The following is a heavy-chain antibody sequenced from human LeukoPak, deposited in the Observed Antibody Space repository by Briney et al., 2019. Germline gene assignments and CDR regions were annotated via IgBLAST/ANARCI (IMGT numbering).Heavy chain of an antibody. V-gene: IGHV4-34*01. CDR3: ARRQVTMIVVAEANFDY. CDR2: IYYSGGT. Sequence: ASETLSLTCAVYGGSFSGYYWSWIRQPPGKGLEWIGSIYYSGGTYYNPSLKSRVTISVDTSKNQFSLKLSSVTAADTAVYYCARRQVTMIVVAEANFDYWGQGTLVTVSS. D-gene: IGHD3-22*01. J-gene: IGHJ4*02. CDR1: GGSFSGYY.